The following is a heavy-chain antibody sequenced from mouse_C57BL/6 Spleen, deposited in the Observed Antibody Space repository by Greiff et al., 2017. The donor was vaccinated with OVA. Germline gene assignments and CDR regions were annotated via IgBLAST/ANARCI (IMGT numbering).Heavy chain of an antibody. CDR2: INPNNGGT. CDR3: ARSERVYYGYDGWFAY. Sequence: VQLQQSGPELVKPGASVKMSCKASGYTFTDYNMHWVKQSHGKSLEWIGYINPNNGGTSYNQKFKGKATLTVNKSSSTAYMELRSLTSEDSAVYYCARSERVYYGYDGWFAYWGQGTLVTVSA. J-gene: IGHJ3*01. V-gene: IGHV1-22*01. CDR1: GYTFTDYN. D-gene: IGHD2-2*01.